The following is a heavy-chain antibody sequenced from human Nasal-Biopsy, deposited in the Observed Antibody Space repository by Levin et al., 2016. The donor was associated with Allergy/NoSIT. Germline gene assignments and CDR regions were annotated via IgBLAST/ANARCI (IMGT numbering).Heavy chain of an antibody. Sequence: SETLSLTCTVSGGSIGSGAYYWNWVRQRPGKALEWIGFIYYTESTYYNPSLKSRVAISVDTSQNQFSLRLSSVTAADTAVYYCAREIDSSGYYGFGYWGPGTLVTVSS. CDR1: GGSIGSGAYY. J-gene: IGHJ4*02. CDR2: IYYTEST. D-gene: IGHD3-22*01. V-gene: IGHV4-31*03. CDR3: AREIDSSGYYGFGY.